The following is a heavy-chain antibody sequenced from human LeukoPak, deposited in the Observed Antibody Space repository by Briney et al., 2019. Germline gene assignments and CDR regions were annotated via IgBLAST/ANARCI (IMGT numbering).Heavy chain of an antibody. CDR1: GFTFSSYE. CDR2: ISGSGSST. CDR3: AKGDTTWELPHDY. D-gene: IGHD1-26*01. V-gene: IGHV3-23*01. J-gene: IGHJ4*02. Sequence: GGSLRLSCAASGFTFSSYEMNWVRQAPGKGLGWVSAISGSGSSTYYTGSVKGRFTISRDNSKNTLYLQMNSLRAEDTAVYYCAKGDTTWELPHDYWGQGTLVTVSS.